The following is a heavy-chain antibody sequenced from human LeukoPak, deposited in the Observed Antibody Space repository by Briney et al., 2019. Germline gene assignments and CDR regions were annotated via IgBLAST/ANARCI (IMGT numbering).Heavy chain of an antibody. CDR2: ISYDGSNK. J-gene: IGHJ3*02. V-gene: IGHV3-30*03. Sequence: GGSLRLSCAASGFTFSSYGMHWVRQAPGKGLEWVAVISYDGSNKYYADSVKGRFTISRDNSKNTLSLQMNSLRAEDTAVYYCARSIPSYDAFDIWGQGTMVTVSS. CDR3: ARSIPSYDAFDI. CDR1: GFTFSSYG. D-gene: IGHD2-2*01.